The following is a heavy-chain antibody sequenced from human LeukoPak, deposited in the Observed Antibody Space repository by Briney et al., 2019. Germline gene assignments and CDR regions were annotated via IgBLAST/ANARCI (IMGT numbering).Heavy chain of an antibody. Sequence: GGSLRLSCAASGFTFSSYAMHWVRQAPGKGLEWVAVISYDGSNKYYADSVKGRFTISRDNSKNTLYLQMNSLRAEDAAVYYCARDLRFGVGLLIYYYMDVWGKGTTVTVSS. CDR3: ARDLRFGVGLLIYYYMDV. CDR1: GFTFSSYA. V-gene: IGHV3-30*01. J-gene: IGHJ6*03. CDR2: ISYDGSNK. D-gene: IGHD3-3*01.